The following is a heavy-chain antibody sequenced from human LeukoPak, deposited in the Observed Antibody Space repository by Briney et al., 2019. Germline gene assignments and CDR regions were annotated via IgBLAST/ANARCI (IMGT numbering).Heavy chain of an antibody. CDR2: IYYSGST. V-gene: IGHV4-31*03. Sequence: SETLSLTCTVSGGSISSGGYYWSWIRQHPGKGLEWIGYIYYSGSTYYNLSLKSRVTISVDTSKNQFSLKLSSVTPEDTAVYYCARGGAVAGRHPYLDSWGQGTLVTVSS. CDR1: GGSISSGGYY. CDR3: ARGGAVAGRHPYLDS. J-gene: IGHJ4*02. D-gene: IGHD6-19*01.